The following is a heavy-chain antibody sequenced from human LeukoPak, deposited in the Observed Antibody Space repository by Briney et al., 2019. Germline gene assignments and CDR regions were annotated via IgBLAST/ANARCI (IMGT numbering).Heavy chain of an antibody. V-gene: IGHV5-51*01. CDR3: ARRYHDYSGYSRQFDY. Sequence: GESLKISCEGSGYSFNTYWIGWVRQMPGKGLEWMGIIYPGGSDTSYSPSFQGQVTISADKSISTAYLQWSSLKTSDTAMYYCARRYHDYSGYSRQFDYWGQGTLVTVSS. CDR2: IYPGGSDT. CDR1: GYSFNTYW. D-gene: IGHD3-22*01. J-gene: IGHJ4*02.